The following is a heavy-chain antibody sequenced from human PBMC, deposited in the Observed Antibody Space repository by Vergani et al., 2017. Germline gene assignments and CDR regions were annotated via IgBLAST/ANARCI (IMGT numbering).Heavy chain of an antibody. CDR3: AKGARLVVVPAESYYYYCGMDV. Sequence: EVQLVESGGGLVQPGRSLRLSCAASGFTFDDYAMHWVRQAPGKGLEWVSGISWNSGSIGYADSVKGRFTISRDNAKNSLYLQMNSLRAEDTALYYCAKGARLVVVPAESYYYYCGMDVWGQGTTVTVSS. V-gene: IGHV3-9*01. J-gene: IGHJ6*02. CDR2: ISWNSGSI. D-gene: IGHD2-2*01. CDR1: GFTFDDYA.